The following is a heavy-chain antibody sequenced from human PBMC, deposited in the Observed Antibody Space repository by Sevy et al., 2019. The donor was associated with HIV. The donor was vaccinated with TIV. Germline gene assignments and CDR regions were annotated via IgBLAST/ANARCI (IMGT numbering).Heavy chain of an antibody. V-gene: IGHV4-34*01. J-gene: IGHJ5*02. Sequence: SETLSLTCAVHGGSFSGYYWSWIRQPPGKGLEWIGEINHSGSTNYNPSLKSRVTISVDTSKKQCSLKLSSVNAADTAVYYCARSPPVVVVPGAPSWFDPWGQGTMVTVSS. CDR1: GGSFSGYY. CDR3: ARSPPVVVVPGAPSWFDP. CDR2: INHSGST. D-gene: IGHD2-2*01.